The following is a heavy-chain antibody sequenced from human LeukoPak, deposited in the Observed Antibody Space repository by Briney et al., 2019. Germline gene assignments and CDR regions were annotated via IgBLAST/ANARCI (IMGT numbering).Heavy chain of an antibody. CDR1: GYTFTSYD. CDR3: ARDRGIHHGGDP. V-gene: IGHV1-18*01. D-gene: IGHD1-14*01. CDR2: ISAYNGNT. J-gene: IGHJ5*02. Sequence: PVASVKVSCKASGYTFTSYDINWVRQAPGQGLEWMGWISAYNGNTNYAQKLQGRVTMTTDTSTSTAYMELRSLRSDDTALYYCARDRGIHHGGDPWGQGTLVTVSS.